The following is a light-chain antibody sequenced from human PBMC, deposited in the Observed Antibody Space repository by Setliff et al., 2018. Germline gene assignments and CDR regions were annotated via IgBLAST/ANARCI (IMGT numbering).Light chain of an antibody. CDR3: AAWDDSLRSVV. CDR1: RFNIGGND. J-gene: IGLJ2*01. V-gene: IGLV1-47*01. Sequence: QRVIISCSGNRFNIGGNDVFWYQQLPGTAPKVVIYTTNQRPSGVPERFSGSKSGTSASLAISWVRSEDEADYHCAAWDDSLRSVVFGGGTKVTVL. CDR2: TTN.